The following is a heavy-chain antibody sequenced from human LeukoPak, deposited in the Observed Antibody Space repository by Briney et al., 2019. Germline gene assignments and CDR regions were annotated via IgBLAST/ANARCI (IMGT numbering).Heavy chain of an antibody. CDR1: GGSFSGYY. V-gene: IGHV4-34*01. CDR3: AQTNYDYVWGSYRHPHWFDP. Sequence: SETLSLTCAVYGGSFSGYYWSWIRQPPGKGLEWIGEINHSGSTNYNPSLKSRVTISVDTSKNQFSLKLSSVTAADTAVYYCAQTNYDYVWGSYRHPHWFDPCGQGTLVTVSS. J-gene: IGHJ5*02. D-gene: IGHD3-16*02. CDR2: INHSGST.